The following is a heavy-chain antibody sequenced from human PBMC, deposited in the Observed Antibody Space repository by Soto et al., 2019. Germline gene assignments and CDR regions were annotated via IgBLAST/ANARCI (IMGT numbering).Heavy chain of an antibody. V-gene: IGHV3-21*01. J-gene: IGHJ4*02. CDR2: ISSSSSYI. Sequence: EVQLVESGGGLVKPGGSLRLSCAASGFTFSSYSMNWVRQAPGKGLEWVSSISSSSSYIYYADSVTGRFTISRENAKNSLYLQMNSLRAEDMAVYYCASRNYYDSSGYLYWGQGTMVTVSS. D-gene: IGHD3-22*01. CDR1: GFTFSSYS. CDR3: ASRNYYDSSGYLY.